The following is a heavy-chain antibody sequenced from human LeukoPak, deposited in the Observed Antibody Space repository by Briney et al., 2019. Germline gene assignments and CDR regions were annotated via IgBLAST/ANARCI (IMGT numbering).Heavy chain of an antibody. CDR2: INHSGST. CDR3: ARGHYGDFDY. Sequence: SETLSLTCAVYGGSFSGYYWSWIRQPPGKGLEWIGEINHSGSTNYNPSLKSRVTISVDTSKNQFSLKLSSVTAADTAVYYCARGHYGDFDYWGQGTLVTVSS. CDR1: GGSFSGYY. J-gene: IGHJ4*02. V-gene: IGHV4-34*01. D-gene: IGHD4-17*01.